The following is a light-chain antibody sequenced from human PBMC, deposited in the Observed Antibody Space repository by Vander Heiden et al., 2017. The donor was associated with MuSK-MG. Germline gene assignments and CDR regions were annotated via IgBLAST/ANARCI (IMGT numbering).Light chain of an antibody. CDR3: QQYDNLALT. Sequence: DIQMTQSPSSLSASVGDRVTITCQASQDISNYLNWYQQKPGKAPKLLIYDASNLETGVPSRFSGSGSGTDFTFTISSLQPEDIATYYCQQYDNLALTFGPGTKVEIK. J-gene: IGKJ3*01. CDR2: DAS. V-gene: IGKV1-33*01. CDR1: QDISNY.